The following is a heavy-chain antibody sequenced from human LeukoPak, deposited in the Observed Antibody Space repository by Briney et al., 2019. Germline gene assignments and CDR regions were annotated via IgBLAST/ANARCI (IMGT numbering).Heavy chain of an antibody. CDR2: IYSDGST. D-gene: IGHD3-10*01. Sequence: GGSLRLSCAASGFTVSTNYMTWICQAPGKGLEWISVIYSDGSTYYAASVKGRFTISRDNSKNTLYLQMNSLRADDTAVYYCTSLTVLTGFDYCDYWGQGTLVTVSS. CDR1: GFTVSTNY. J-gene: IGHJ4*02. V-gene: IGHV3-53*01. CDR3: TSLTVLTGFDYCDY.